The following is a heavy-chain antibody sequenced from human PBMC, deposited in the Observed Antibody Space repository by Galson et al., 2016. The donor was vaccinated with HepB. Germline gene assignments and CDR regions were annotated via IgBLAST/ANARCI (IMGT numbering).Heavy chain of an antibody. D-gene: IGHD6-19*01. CDR2: LSGDGGST. CDR1: GFTFGRYA. J-gene: IGHJ4*02. V-gene: IGHV3-23*01. Sequence: SLRLSCAASGFTFGRYAMSWVRQAPGKGLEWVAALSGDGGSTYDAGSVQGRFTSSRDRSTNTMYLQMNSLRTDDTAVYYCARFTQEWLDRVYYFDYWGQGTLVTVSS. CDR3: ARFTQEWLDRVYYFDY.